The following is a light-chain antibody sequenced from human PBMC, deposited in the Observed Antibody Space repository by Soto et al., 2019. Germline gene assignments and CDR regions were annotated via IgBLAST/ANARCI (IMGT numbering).Light chain of an antibody. Sequence: VVMTQSPLSLPVTLGQPASISCSSSQSLAYSDGNTYLNWFQQRPGQSPRRLIYKVSNRDSGVPDRFSGSGSVTDVTLKISRVEAEDVGVYYCMQGTHWPPYTFGQGTKLEIK. J-gene: IGKJ2*01. CDR1: QSLAYSDGNTY. CDR3: MQGTHWPPYT. V-gene: IGKV2-30*01. CDR2: KVS.